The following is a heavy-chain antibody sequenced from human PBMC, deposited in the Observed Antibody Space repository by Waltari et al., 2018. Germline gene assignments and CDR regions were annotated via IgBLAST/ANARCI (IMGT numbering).Heavy chain of an antibody. Sequence: QVQLQESGPGLAKPSETLSLTCTVSGVSITSSDYYWGWVRQPPGKALGWVGTIYSVARTYYNPSLRSRVTISLDTSKNEFSLTLSSVTAADTALFFCARQSHSFYYHTNGYFWHGFDVWGPGAMVTVSS. J-gene: IGHJ3*01. CDR1: GVSITSSDYY. D-gene: IGHD3-22*01. CDR2: IYSVART. CDR3: ARQSHSFYYHTNGYFWHGFDV. V-gene: IGHV4-39*01.